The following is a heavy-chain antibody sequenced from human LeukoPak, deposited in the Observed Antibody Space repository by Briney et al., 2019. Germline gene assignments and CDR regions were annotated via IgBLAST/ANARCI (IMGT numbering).Heavy chain of an antibody. CDR3: ARDFDFWSGYSHGMDV. J-gene: IGHJ6*02. V-gene: IGHV1-8*01. CDR2: MNPNSGNT. D-gene: IGHD3-3*01. CDR1: GYTFTSYD. Sequence: ASVKVSCKASGYTFTSYDINWVRQATGQGLEWMGWMNPNSGNTGYAQKFQGRVTMTRDTSISTAYMELSRLRSDDTAVYYCARDFDFWSGYSHGMDVWGQGTTVTVSS.